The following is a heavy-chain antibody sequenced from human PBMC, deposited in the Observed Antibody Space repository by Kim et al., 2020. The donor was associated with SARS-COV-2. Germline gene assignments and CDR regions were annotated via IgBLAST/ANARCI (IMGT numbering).Heavy chain of an antibody. CDR3: ARAGDDDLSQYFDD. CDR1: GYTFSGYY. V-gene: IGHV1-46*01. J-gene: IGHJ4*02. CDR2: IDPREGNA. D-gene: IGHD2-21*02. Sequence: ASVKVSCKTSGYTFSGYYLHWVRQAPGQGLEWMAIIDPREGNATYAQTFQDRLIVTRDASTTTVYLDLSSLISEDTALYYCARAGDDDLSQYFDDWGQGTQVTVSS.